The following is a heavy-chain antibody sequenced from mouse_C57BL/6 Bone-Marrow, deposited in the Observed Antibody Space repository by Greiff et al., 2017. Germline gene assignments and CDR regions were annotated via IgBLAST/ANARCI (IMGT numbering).Heavy chain of an antibody. J-gene: IGHJ4*01. D-gene: IGHD3-1*01. Sequence: VQLQQSGAELVKPGASVKISCKASGYAFSSYWMNWVKQRPGKGLEWIGQIYPGDGDTNYNGKFKGKATLTADKSSSTAYMQLSSLTSEDSAVYFSARGGSANRAVIGDYWGQGTSVTVSS. CDR1: GYAFSSYW. CDR3: ARGGSANRAVIGDY. V-gene: IGHV1-80*01. CDR2: IYPGDGDT.